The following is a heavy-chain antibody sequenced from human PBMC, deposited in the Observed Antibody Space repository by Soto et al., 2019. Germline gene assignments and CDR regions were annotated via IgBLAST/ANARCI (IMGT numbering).Heavy chain of an antibody. J-gene: IGHJ5*02. V-gene: IGHV1-46*02. CDR3: ASGEQQLGPSWFDP. CDR2: INPSGGST. Sequence: ASVKVSCKASGYSFNNYYMHWVRQAPGQGLEWMGIINPSGGSTSYAQKFQGRVTMTRDTSTTTVYMELSSLRYEDTAVYYCASGEQQLGPSWFDPWGQGTLVTVSS. D-gene: IGHD1-1*01. CDR1: GYSFNNYY.